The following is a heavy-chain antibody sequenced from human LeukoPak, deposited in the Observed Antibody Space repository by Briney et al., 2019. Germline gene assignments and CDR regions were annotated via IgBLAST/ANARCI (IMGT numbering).Heavy chain of an antibody. CDR3: ARTIAAAGSDY. CDR1: GFTFSSYD. Sequence: PGGSLRLSCAASGFTFSSYDMNWVRQAPGKGLEWVSYISSGASAIYYADSVEGRFTISRDNAKNSLYLQMNSLRAEDTAVYYCARTIAAAGSDYWGQGTLVTVSS. D-gene: IGHD6-13*01. CDR2: ISSGASAI. V-gene: IGHV3-48*03. J-gene: IGHJ4*02.